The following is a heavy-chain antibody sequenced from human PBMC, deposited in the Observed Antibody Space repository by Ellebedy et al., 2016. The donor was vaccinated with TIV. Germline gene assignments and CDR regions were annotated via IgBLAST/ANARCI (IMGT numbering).Heavy chain of an antibody. Sequence: GGSLRLSXAASGFTVSSNYMSWVRQAPGKGLEWVSVIYSGGSTYYADSVKGRFTISRDNSKNTLYLQMNSLRAEDTAVYYCARAVAGTRDYWGQGTLVTVSS. CDR2: IYSGGST. CDR1: GFTVSSNY. CDR3: ARAVAGTRDY. D-gene: IGHD6-19*01. J-gene: IGHJ4*02. V-gene: IGHV3-53*01.